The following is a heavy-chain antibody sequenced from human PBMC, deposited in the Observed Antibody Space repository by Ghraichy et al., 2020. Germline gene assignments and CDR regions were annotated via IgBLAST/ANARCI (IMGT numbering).Heavy chain of an antibody. J-gene: IGHJ4*02. Sequence: GESLNISCAASGFTFSGSAMHWVRQASGKGLEWVGRIRSKANNYAKAYAASVKGRFTISRDDSKNTAYLQMNSLKTEDTAVYYCTRGEISPSEYWGQGTLVTVSS. CDR3: TRGEISPSEY. CDR1: GFTFSGSA. V-gene: IGHV3-73*01. CDR2: IRSKANNYAK. D-gene: IGHD3-16*02.